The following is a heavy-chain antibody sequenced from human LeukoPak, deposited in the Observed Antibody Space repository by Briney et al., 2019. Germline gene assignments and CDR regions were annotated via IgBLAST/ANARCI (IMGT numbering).Heavy chain of an antibody. Sequence: GGSLRLSCAASGFTFSSYAMSWVRQAPGKGLEWVSAISGSGGSTYYADSVKGRFTISRDNSRDTLYLQMNSLRAEDTALYYCAKDRRGYYFDYWGQGTLVTVYS. CDR1: GFTFSSYA. D-gene: IGHD1-14*01. CDR2: ISGSGGST. J-gene: IGHJ4*02. CDR3: AKDRRGYYFDY. V-gene: IGHV3-23*01.